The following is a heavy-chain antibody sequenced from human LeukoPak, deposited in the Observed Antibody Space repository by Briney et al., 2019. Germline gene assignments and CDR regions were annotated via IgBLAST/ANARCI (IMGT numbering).Heavy chain of an antibody. CDR3: ARDKTSMVRGVMGFGAFDI. CDR2: LNQDGNEK. V-gene: IGHV3-7*04. J-gene: IGHJ3*02. Sequence: PGGSLRLSCAASGFTLSKLWRRWVREARGKGVEWGADLNQDGNEKYYVDSVKGRFTISGEKEKNTVYVRKKSVRGEDTAVYYCARDKTSMVRGVMGFGAFDIWGQGTAVTVSS. CDR1: GFTLSKLW. D-gene: IGHD3-10*01.